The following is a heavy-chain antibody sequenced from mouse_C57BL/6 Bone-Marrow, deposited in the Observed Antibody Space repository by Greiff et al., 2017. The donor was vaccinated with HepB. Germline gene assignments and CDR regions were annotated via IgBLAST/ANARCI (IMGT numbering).Heavy chain of an antibody. CDR2: IDPSDSYT. CDR3: AREGGKRFAY. CDR1: GYTFTSYW. Sequence: QVQLKQPGAELVRPGTSVKLSCKASGYTFTSYWMHWVKQRPGQGLEWIGVIDPSDSYTNYNQKFKGKATLTVDTSSSTAYMQLSSLTSEDSAVYYCAREGGKRFAYWGQGTLVTVSA. J-gene: IGHJ3*01. V-gene: IGHV1-59*01.